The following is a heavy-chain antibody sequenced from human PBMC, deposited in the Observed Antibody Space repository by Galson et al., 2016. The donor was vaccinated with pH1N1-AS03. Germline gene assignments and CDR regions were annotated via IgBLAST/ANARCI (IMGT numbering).Heavy chain of an antibody. CDR2: ISFDGTNK. J-gene: IGHJ4*02. V-gene: IGHV3-30*18. Sequence: SLRLSCAASGFTISNFGMLWVRQAPGQGLEWVAIISFDGTNKYYADSVKGRFSISRDNSKNTLFLQMSALRADNTAVYYCANVFNDDFWSGYSFYWGQGALVTASP. CDR1: GFTISNFG. D-gene: IGHD3-3*01. CDR3: ANVFNDDFWSGYSFY.